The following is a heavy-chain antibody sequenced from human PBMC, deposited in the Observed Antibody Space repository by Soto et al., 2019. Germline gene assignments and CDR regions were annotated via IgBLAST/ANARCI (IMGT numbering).Heavy chain of an antibody. Sequence: GASVKVSCKASGYTSTTYAIHWVRQAPGQGLEWMGWINSGNGDTKYSQKFQGRVTVTREKSASTASMELRSLKSEDTAVYYCARDLGVVVMDYWGQGTLVTVSS. D-gene: IGHD3-22*01. CDR2: INSGNGDT. CDR1: GYTSTTYA. J-gene: IGHJ4*02. CDR3: ARDLGVVVMDY. V-gene: IGHV1-3*01.